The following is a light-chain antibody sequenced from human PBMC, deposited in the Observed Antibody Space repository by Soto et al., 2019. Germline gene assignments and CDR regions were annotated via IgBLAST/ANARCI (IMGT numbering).Light chain of an antibody. J-gene: IGKJ1*01. CDR3: QQYGSSPST. Sequence: EIVLTQSPCTLSLSPGERATPSCRASQSVSSSYLAWYQQKPGQAPRLLIYGASSRATGIPDRFSGSGSGTDFTLTISRLEPEDFAVYYCQQYGSSPSTFGQGTKVDIK. CDR2: GAS. CDR1: QSVSSSY. V-gene: IGKV3-20*01.